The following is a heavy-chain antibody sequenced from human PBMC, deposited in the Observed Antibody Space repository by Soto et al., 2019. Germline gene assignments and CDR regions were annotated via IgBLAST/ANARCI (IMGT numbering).Heavy chain of an antibody. CDR1: GFTFSSYS. CDR2: ISSSSSTI. V-gene: IGHV3-48*02. J-gene: IGHJ6*02. D-gene: IGHD3-22*01. Sequence: EVQLVESGGGLVQPGGSLRLSCAASGFTFSSYSMNWVRQAPGKWLEWVSYISSSSSTIYDADSVKGRFTISRDNAKNSLYLQMNSLRDEDTAVYYCARKNTYSYDSSSRMDVWGQGTTVTVSS. CDR3: ARKNTYSYDSSSRMDV.